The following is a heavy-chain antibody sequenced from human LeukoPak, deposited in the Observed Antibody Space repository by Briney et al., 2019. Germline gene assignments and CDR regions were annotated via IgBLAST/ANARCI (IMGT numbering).Heavy chain of an antibody. D-gene: IGHD3-10*01. J-gene: IGHJ4*02. CDR2: MNPNSGNT. Sequence: GASVKVSCKASGYTFTSYDINWVRQATGQGLEWMGWMNPNSGNTGYAQKFQGRVTMTRNTSISTAYMELSSLRSEDTAVYYCAREFELLWFGESSGGFDYWGQGTLVTVSS. CDR1: GYTFTSYD. V-gene: IGHV1-8*01. CDR3: AREFELLWFGESSGGFDY.